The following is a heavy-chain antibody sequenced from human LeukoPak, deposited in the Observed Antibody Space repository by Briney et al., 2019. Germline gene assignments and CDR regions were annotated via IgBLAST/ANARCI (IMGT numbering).Heavy chain of an antibody. D-gene: IGHD3-22*01. V-gene: IGHV4-39*07. CDR1: GGSISSGSYY. Sequence: SETLSLTCTVSGGSISSGSYYWGWIRQPPGKGLEWIGSIYYSGSTYYKPSLKSRVTISLDTSKNQFSLKLSSVTAADTAVYYCARGGVNYYDSSGSPARRRYIKFYFDYWGQGTLVTVSS. J-gene: IGHJ4*02. CDR3: ARGGVNYYDSSGSPARRRYIKFYFDY. CDR2: IYYSGST.